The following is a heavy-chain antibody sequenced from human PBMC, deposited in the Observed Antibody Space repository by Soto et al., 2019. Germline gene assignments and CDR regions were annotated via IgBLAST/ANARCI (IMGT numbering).Heavy chain of an antibody. CDR1: GFTFSSYA. J-gene: IGHJ4*02. CDR3: AKGVNWNTFYFDY. V-gene: IGHV3-23*01. D-gene: IGHD1-20*01. Sequence: GGSLRLACAASGFTFSSYAMSWVRQAPGKGLEWVSAISGSGGSTYYADSVKGRFTISRDNSKNTLYLQMNSLRAEDTAVYYCAKGVNWNTFYFDYWGQGTLVTVSS. CDR2: ISGSGGST.